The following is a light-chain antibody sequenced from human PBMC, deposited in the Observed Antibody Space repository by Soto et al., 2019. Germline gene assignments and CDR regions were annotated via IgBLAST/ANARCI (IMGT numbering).Light chain of an antibody. J-gene: IGLJ3*02. CDR1: SSDVGGYNY. V-gene: IGLV2-8*01. CDR3: SSYAGSNNFV. Sequence: QLVLTQPPSASGSPGQSVTISCTGTSSDVGGYNYVSWYQQHPGKAPKLMIYEVSKRPSGVPDRFSGSKSGNTASLTVSGLKAEDEADYYCSSYAGSNNFVFGGGTKLTVL. CDR2: EVS.